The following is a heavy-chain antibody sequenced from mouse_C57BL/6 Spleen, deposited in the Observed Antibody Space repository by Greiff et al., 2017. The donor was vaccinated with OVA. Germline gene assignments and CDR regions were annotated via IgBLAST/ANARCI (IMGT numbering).Heavy chain of an antibody. D-gene: IGHD5-5*01. Sequence: QVQLQQPGAELVKPGASVKLSCKASGYTFTSYWMHWVKQRPGRGLEWIGRIDPNSGGPKYNEKFKSKATLTVDKPSSTAYMQLSSLTSEDSAVYYCARGTTQLRFYAMDYWGQGTSVTVSS. CDR1: GYTFTSYW. CDR3: ARGTTQLRFYAMDY. CDR2: IDPNSGGP. V-gene: IGHV1-72*01. J-gene: IGHJ4*01.